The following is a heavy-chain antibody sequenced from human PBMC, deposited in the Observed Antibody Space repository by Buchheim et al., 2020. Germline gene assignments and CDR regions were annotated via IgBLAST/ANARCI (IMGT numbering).Heavy chain of an antibody. J-gene: IGHJ4*02. Sequence: QVPLQQWGAGLLKPSETLSLTCAVNGGSFSGYYWSWIRQPPGKGLEWIGEINHSGTTNYNPSLKSRATISVDTPKNQVSLKVTSVTAADTAVYYCARGGYGDYQGNFDSWGQGIL. CDR3: ARGGYGDYQGNFDS. V-gene: IGHV4-34*01. CDR2: INHSGTT. CDR1: GGSFSGYY. D-gene: IGHD4-17*01.